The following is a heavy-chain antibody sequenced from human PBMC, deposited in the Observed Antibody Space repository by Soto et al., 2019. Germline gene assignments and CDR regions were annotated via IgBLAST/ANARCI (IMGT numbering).Heavy chain of an antibody. CDR3: ARGATVTQYDY. CDR2: GSYSGTT. CDR1: GGSISSYY. D-gene: IGHD4-17*01. J-gene: IGHJ4*02. Sequence: SETLSLTCTVSGGSISSYYWSWIRQPPGKGLEWIGFGSYSGTTNYKPSLKSRVTISVDTSRSQISLKVSSLTAADTAVYYCARGATVTQYDYWGQGTLV. V-gene: IGHV4-59*01.